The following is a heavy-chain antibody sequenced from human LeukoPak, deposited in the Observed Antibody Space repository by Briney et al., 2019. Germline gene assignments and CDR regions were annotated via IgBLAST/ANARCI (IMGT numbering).Heavy chain of an antibody. J-gene: IGHJ4*02. CDR3: ARVVYDSSGYNMWLNFDY. V-gene: IGHV4-59*01. Sequence: SETLSLTCAVYGGSFSGYYLSWIRQPPGKGLEWIGYIYYSGSTNYNPSLKSRVTISVDTSKNQFSLKLSSVTAADTVVYYCARVVYDSSGYNMWLNFDYWGQGTLVTVSS. CDR2: IYYSGST. D-gene: IGHD3-22*01. CDR1: GGSFSGYY.